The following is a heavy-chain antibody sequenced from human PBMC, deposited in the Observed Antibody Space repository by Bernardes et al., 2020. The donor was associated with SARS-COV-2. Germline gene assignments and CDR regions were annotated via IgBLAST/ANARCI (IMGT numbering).Heavy chain of an antibody. D-gene: IGHD1-26*01. CDR3: ARSGSMTHLGALKYGMDV. J-gene: IGHJ6*02. V-gene: IGHV4-59*08. Sequence: SETLSLTCTVSGGSISSYYWSWIRQPPGKGLEWIGYIYYSGSTHYNPSLKSRVTISVDTSKNQFSLKLSSVTAADTAVYYCARSGSMTHLGALKYGMDVWGQGTTVTVSS. CDR1: GGSISSYY. CDR2: IYYSGST.